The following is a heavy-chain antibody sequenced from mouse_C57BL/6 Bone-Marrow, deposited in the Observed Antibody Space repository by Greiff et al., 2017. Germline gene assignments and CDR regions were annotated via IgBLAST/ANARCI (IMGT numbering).Heavy chain of an antibody. CDR2: IDPETGGT. CDR3: TLYGSSSYYFDY. V-gene: IGHV1-15*01. CDR1: GYTFTDYE. D-gene: IGHD1-1*01. J-gene: IGHJ2*01. Sequence: VQLQQSGAELVRPGASVTLSCKASGYTFTDYEMHWVKQTPVHGLEWIGAIDPETGGTAYNQKFKGKAILTADKSSSTAYMELRSLTSEDSAVYYCTLYGSSSYYFDYWGQGTTRTVSS.